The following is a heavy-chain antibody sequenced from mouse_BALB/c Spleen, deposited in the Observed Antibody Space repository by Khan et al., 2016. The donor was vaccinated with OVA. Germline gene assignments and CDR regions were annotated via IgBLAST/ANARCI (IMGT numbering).Heavy chain of an antibody. CDR1: GYTFTSYW. J-gene: IGHJ3*01. D-gene: IGHD1-1*01. Sequence: LQQPGSELVRPGASVKLSCKASGYTFTSYWMHWVKQRPGQGLEWIGNLYSGSGLTNYDAKFKDKATLTVDTSSSTVYMHLSSLTSEDSAVYYCTRDYSYYYGSSPFAYWGQGTLVTVSA. CDR3: TRDYSYYYGSSPFAY. V-gene: IGHV1S22*01. CDR2: LYSGSGLT.